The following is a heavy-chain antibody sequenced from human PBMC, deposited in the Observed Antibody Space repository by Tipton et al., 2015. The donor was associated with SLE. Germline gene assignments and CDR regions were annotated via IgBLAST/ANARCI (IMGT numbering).Heavy chain of an antibody. Sequence: TLSLTCTVSGGSISSGSYYWSWIRQPAGKGLEWIGRIYTSGSTNYNPSLKSRVTISVDTSKNQFSLKLSSVTAADTAVYYCAREGNSSSSVYYHMDGWGKGTPVAVSS. CDR2: IYTSGST. V-gene: IGHV4-61*02. CDR3: AREGNSSSSVYYHMDG. CDR1: GGSISSGSYY. J-gene: IGHJ6*03. D-gene: IGHD6-6*01.